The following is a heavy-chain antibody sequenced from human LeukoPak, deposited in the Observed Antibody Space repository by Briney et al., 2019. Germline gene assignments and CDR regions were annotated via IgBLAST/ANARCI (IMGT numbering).Heavy chain of an antibody. J-gene: IGHJ4*02. CDR2: IFSGGST. D-gene: IGHD5-24*01. CDR3: ARLEMATIGDY. Sequence: GGSLRLSCAASGFTVSSSYMSWVRHAPGKGLEWVSVIFSGGSTYYADSVKGRFTISRDNSKNTLYLQMNSLRAEDTAVYYCARLEMATIGDYWGQGTLVTVSS. CDR1: GFTVSSSY. V-gene: IGHV3-53*01.